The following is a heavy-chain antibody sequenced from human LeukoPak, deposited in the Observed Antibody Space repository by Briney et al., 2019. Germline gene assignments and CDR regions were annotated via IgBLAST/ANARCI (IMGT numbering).Heavy chain of an antibody. CDR3: ATYRQVLLPFES. CDR2: IFPSGGEI. V-gene: IGHV3-23*01. Sequence: GGSLRLSCAASGLTLSSYEMNWVRQPPGKGLEWVSSIFPSGGEIHYADSVRGRFTISRDNSKSTLSLQMNSLRAEDTAIYYCATYRQVLLPFESWGQGTLVTVSS. CDR1: GLTLSSYE. J-gene: IGHJ4*02. D-gene: IGHD2-8*02.